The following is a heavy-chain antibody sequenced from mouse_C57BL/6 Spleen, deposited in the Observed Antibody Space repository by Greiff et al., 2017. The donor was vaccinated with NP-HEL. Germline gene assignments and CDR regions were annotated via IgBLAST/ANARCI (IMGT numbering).Heavy chain of an antibody. V-gene: IGHV1-52*01. Sequence: QVQLQQPGAELVRPGSSVKLSCKASGYTFSYWMHWVKQRPIQGLEWIGNIDPSDSETHYNQKFKDKATLTVDKSSSTAYMQLSSLTSEDSAVYYCAREGIVTYFDYWGQGTTLTVSS. J-gene: IGHJ2*01. CDR3: AREGIVTYFDY. CDR1: GYTFSYW. D-gene: IGHD2-5*01. CDR2: IDPSDSET.